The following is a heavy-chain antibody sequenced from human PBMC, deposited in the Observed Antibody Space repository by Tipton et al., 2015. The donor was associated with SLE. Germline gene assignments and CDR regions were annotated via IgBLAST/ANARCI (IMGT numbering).Heavy chain of an antibody. Sequence: TLSLTCAVYGGSFSGYYWSWIRQPPGKGLEWIGEINHSGSTNYNPSLKSRVIVSVDTSKNQVSLNLSSVTAADTAVYYCARSMLTTKRVFDYWGQGTLVTVSS. V-gene: IGHV4-34*01. J-gene: IGHJ4*02. CDR2: INHSGST. CDR3: ARSMLTTKRVFDY. D-gene: IGHD3-16*01. CDR1: GGSFSGYY.